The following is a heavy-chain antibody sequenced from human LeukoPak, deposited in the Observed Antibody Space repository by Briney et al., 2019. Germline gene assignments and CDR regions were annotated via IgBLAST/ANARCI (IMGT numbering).Heavy chain of an antibody. V-gene: IGHV1-69*13. CDR1: GGTFSSYA. Sequence: SVKVSCKASGGTFSSYAISWVRQAPGQGLEWMGGIIPIFGTANYAQKFQGRVTITADESTSTAYMELSSLRSEDTAVYYCARDRRVGLIEMATITDWYFDLWGRGTLVTVSS. CDR3: ARDRRVGLIEMATITDWYFDL. D-gene: IGHD5-24*01. CDR2: IIPIFGTA. J-gene: IGHJ2*01.